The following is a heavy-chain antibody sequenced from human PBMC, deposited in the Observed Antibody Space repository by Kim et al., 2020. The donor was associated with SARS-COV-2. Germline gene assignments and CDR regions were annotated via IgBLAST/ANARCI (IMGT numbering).Heavy chain of an antibody. J-gene: IGHJ4*02. CDR2: IYYSVNT. CDR3: ARGPLSSPDYLVY. D-gene: IGHD3-10*01. Sequence: SETLSLTCTVSGGSISSSYWSWIRQTPGKELEWIGYIYYSVNTDYNPSLESRVTISVDTSKNQFSLNLNSVTAADTAIYYCARGPLSSPDYLVYWGQGILVSVSS. CDR1: GGSISSSY. V-gene: IGHV4-59*01.